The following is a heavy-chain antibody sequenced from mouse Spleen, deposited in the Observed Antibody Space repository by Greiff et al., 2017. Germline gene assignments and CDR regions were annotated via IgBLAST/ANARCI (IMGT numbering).Heavy chain of an antibody. Sequence: QVQLQQPGAELVMPGASVKLSCKTSGYTFTNYWMHWVKQRPGQGLEWIGEIDPTDSYTNYNQKFKDKATLTVDKSSSTAYMQLSSLTSEDSAVYYCARPYDYYAMDYWGQGTSVTVSS. CDR1: GYTFTNYW. CDR3: ARPYDYYAMDY. D-gene: IGHD6-5*01. J-gene: IGHJ4*01. CDR2: IDPTDSYT. V-gene: IGHV1-69*01.